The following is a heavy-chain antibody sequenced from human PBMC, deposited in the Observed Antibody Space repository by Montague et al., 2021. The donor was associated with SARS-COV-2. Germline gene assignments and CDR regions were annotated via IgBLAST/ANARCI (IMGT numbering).Heavy chain of an antibody. D-gene: IGHD1-26*01. Sequence: SLRLSCAASGFTFSSYWMSWVRQTPGKGLEWVANIKPDGGEKHYVDSVKGRFTISRDNAKNSLNLQMDILRAEDTALYYFARDSRIVGATGGMDVWGQGTTVIVSS. CDR3: ARDSRIVGATGGMDV. CDR1: GFTFSSYW. CDR2: IKPDGGEK. J-gene: IGHJ6*02. V-gene: IGHV3-7*03.